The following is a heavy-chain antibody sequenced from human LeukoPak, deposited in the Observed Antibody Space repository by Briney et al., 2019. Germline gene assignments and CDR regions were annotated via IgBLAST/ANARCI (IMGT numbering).Heavy chain of an antibody. V-gene: IGHV1-18*01. CDR2: ISACNGNT. J-gene: IGHJ6*03. CDR3: ARGGPLYDFWTDYYYFYYMDV. CDR1: GYTFTSYG. Sequence: GASVKVSCKASGYTFTSYGISWVRQAPGQGLELMGWISACNGNTNYAQKLQGRVTMTTDTSTSTAYMELRSLRSDDTAVYYCARGGPLYDFWTDYYYFYYMDVWGKGTTVTVSS. D-gene: IGHD3-3*01.